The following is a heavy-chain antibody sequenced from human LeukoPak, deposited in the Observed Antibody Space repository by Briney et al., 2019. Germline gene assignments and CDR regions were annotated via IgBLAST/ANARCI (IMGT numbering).Heavy chain of an antibody. CDR2: IYPADSTA. V-gene: IGHV5-51*01. J-gene: IGHJ4*02. CDR3: ARHHLGYCSSTSCYGVDY. Sequence: GESLKISCKASGYSFTTYWIGWVRQMPGKGLEWMGIIYPADSTAHYSPSFQGQVTISVDKSINTAYLQWSRLKASDTAMYYCARHHLGYCSSTSCYGVDYWGQGTLVTVSS. D-gene: IGHD2-2*01. CDR1: GYSFTTYW.